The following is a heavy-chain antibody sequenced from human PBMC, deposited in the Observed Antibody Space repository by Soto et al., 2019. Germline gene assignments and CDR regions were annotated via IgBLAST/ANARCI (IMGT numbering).Heavy chain of an antibody. CDR1: GFTFSGYG. Sequence: GVSLRLSCAASGFTFSGYGMHWVRQAPGKGLEWVAVISYDGSDEYYADSVKGRFTISRDNSKNTLYLQMNSLRAEDTAVYYCARDAKVPITMVRGVPDYWGQGTLVTVSS. D-gene: IGHD3-10*01. CDR3: ARDAKVPITMVRGVPDY. V-gene: IGHV3-30*03. CDR2: ISYDGSDE. J-gene: IGHJ4*02.